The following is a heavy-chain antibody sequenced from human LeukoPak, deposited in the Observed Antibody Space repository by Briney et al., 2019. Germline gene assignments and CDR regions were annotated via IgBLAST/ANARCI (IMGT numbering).Heavy chain of an antibody. CDR3: AIGTSIVPGVI. J-gene: IGHJ4*02. CDR2: SIPIFGRA. D-gene: IGHD3-10*01. CDR1: GGTFSSYA. V-gene: IGHV1-69*05. Sequence: ASVKVSCKASGGTFSSYAISWVRQAPGQGLEWMGRSIPIFGRANYAQKFQGRVTITTVESSSTAYMVLSSLRSEETAVYYCAIGTSIVPGVIWRQGTLVTVSS.